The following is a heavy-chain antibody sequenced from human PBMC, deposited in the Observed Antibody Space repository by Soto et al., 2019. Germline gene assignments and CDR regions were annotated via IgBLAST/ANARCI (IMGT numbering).Heavy chain of an antibody. V-gene: IGHV4-30-2*01. J-gene: IGHJ4*02. D-gene: IGHD3-16*01. CDR2: IYHSGST. Sequence: QLQLQESGSGLVRPTQTLSLTCAVSGGSISSGGYSWSWIRQPPGKGLECIGYIYHSGSTYYNPSLKSRVTISVDRSKNQLSLKLSSVTAADTAVYYCASHLRYFDYWGQGTLVTVSS. CDR1: GGSISSGGYS. CDR3: ASHLRYFDY.